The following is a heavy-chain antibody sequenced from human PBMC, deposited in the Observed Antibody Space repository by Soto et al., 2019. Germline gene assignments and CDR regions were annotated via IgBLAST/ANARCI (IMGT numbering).Heavy chain of an antibody. Sequence: LRLSCAASGFTFSSYWMHWVRQAPGKGLVWVSRINSDGSSTSYADSVKGRFTISRDNSKNTLYLQMNSPRAEDTAVYYCAKAKCSSSWHSYGRDLWGKGTA. V-gene: IGHV3-74*01. CDR2: INSDGSST. J-gene: IGHJ6*04. CDR3: AKAKCSSSWHSYGRDL. CDR1: GFTFSSYW. D-gene: IGHD6-13*01.